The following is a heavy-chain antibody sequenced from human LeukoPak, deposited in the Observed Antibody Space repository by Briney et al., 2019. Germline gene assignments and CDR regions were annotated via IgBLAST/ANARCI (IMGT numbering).Heavy chain of an antibody. CDR3: ARPSGYSYGYGIDY. Sequence: PSETLSLTCTVSGGSISSSSYYWRWIRQPPGKGLEWIGSIYYSGSTYYNPSLKSRVTISVDTSKNQFSLKLSSVTAADTAVYYFARPSGYSYGYGIDYWGQGTLVTVSS. CDR1: GGSISSSSYY. V-gene: IGHV4-39*01. J-gene: IGHJ4*02. CDR2: IYYSGST. D-gene: IGHD5-18*01.